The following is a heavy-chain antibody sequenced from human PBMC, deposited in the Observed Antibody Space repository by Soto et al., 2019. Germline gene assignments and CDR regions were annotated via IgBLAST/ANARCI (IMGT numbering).Heavy chain of an antibody. Sequence: ASVQVSCKASGYTFTGYYIHWVRQAPGQGLEGMGWINPNGGGTDYAQKVQGRVSMTRDTSISTAFMDLSRLISDDTAIYYCARDDAFDIWGQGTLVTVSS. CDR3: ARDDAFDI. CDR1: GYTFTGYY. CDR2: INPNGGGT. V-gene: IGHV1-2*02. J-gene: IGHJ3*02.